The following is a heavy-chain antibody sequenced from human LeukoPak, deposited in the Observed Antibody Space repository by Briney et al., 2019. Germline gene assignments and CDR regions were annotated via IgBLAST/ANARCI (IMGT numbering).Heavy chain of an antibody. CDR1: GGSISSGDYY. V-gene: IGHV4-30-4*01. CDR2: IYYSGST. J-gene: IGHJ4*02. CDR3: AALEGGYDFSFDY. D-gene: IGHD5-12*01. Sequence: SQTLFLTCTVSGGSISSGDYYWSWIRQPPGKGLEWIGYIYYSGSTYYNPSLKSRVTISVDTSKNQFSLKLSSVTAADTAVYYCAALEGGYDFSFDYWGQGTLVTVSS.